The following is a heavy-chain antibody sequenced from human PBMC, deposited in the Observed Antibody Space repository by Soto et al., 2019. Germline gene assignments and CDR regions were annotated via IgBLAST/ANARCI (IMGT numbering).Heavy chain of an antibody. CDR1: VFTFSTYA. CDR3: ARDFLSVDWSGALDI. Sequence: QVQLVESGGGVVQPGRSLRLSCAASVFTFSTYAMHWVRQAPGKGLEWVAVISYDGNNKYYADSVKGRFTVSRDNSKNTLFLQMNSLRADDTAVYYCARDFLSVDWSGALDIWGQGTVVTVSS. J-gene: IGHJ3*02. D-gene: IGHD3-9*01. CDR2: ISYDGNNK. V-gene: IGHV3-30-3*01.